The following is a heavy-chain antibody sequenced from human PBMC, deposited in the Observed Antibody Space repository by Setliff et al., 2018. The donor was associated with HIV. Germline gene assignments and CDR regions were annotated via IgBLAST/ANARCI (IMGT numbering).Heavy chain of an antibody. V-gene: IGHV4-59*01. J-gene: IGHJ4*02. D-gene: IGHD6-19*01. CDR2: IYYSGST. Sequence: PSETLSLTCTVSGGSISGYYWSWIRQPPGKGLEWIGYIYYSGSTNYNPSLKSRVSISVDTSKNQFSLKVTSVTAADTAVYYCASAVAGTREFDYWGRGTLVTVAS. CDR3: ASAVAGTREFDY. CDR1: GGSISGYY.